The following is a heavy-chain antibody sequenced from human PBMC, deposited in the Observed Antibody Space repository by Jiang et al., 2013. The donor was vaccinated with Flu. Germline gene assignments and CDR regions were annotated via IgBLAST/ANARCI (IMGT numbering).Heavy chain of an antibody. D-gene: IGHD5-18*01. V-gene: IGHV1-69*01. Sequence: SYASAGCDRPSDKGLSGWEGVIPIFGISNYAQKFQGRVTITADESADESTSTAYMELTGLRSEDTAVYYCARGVGGYSYGYVLYWGQGTLVTVSS. CDR3: ARGVGGYSYGYVLY. CDR1: SYA. J-gene: IGHJ4*02. CDR2: VIPIFGIS.